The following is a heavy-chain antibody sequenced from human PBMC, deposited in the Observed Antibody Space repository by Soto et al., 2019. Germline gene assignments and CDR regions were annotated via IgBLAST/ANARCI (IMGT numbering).Heavy chain of an antibody. CDR2: IIPIFGTA. V-gene: IGHV1-69*01. CDR3: AREKGWATKYWFDP. D-gene: IGHD5-12*01. J-gene: IGHJ5*02. CDR1: GGAIRCCA. Sequence: SVKVSCKASGGAIRCCARSWPRQATGQGLEWMGGIIPIFGTANYAQKFQGRVTITADESTSTAYMELSSLRSEDTAVYYRAREKGWATKYWFDPWGHGTLVTVSS.